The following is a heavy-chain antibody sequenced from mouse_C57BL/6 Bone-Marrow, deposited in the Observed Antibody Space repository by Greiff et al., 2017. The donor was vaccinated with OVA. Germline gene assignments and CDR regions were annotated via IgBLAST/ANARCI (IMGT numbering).Heavy chain of an antibody. Sequence: EVQLQESGAELVRPGASVKLSCTASGFNIKDDYMHWVKQRPEQGLEGIGWIDPENGDTEYASKFQGKATITADTSSNTAYLQLSSLTSEDTAVYYCTTFITTVVFDYWGRGTTLTVSA. J-gene: IGHJ2*01. CDR3: TTFITTVVFDY. D-gene: IGHD1-1*01. CDR2: IDPENGDT. V-gene: IGHV14-4*01. CDR1: GFNIKDDY.